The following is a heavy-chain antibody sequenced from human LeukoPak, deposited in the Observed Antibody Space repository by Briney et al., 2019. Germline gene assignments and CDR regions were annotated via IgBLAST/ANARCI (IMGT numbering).Heavy chain of an antibody. Sequence: ASVKVSCKASGYTFTSYYMHWVRQAPGQGLEWMGIINPSGGSTSYAQKFQGRVTMTRDMSTSTVYMELSSLRSEDTAVYYCARGFRYYDILTGYYYFDYWGQGTLVTVSS. CDR2: INPSGGST. J-gene: IGHJ4*02. CDR3: ARGFRYYDILTGYYYFDY. D-gene: IGHD3-9*01. V-gene: IGHV1-46*01. CDR1: GYTFTSYY.